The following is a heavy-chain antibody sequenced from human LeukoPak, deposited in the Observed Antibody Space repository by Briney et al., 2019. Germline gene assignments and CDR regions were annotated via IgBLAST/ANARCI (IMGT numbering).Heavy chain of an antibody. Sequence: PSETLSLTCAVSGGSISSYCWSWIRQPPGKGLEWNGYIYYSGSTNYNPSLRSRVTISVDTSKNQFSLKLSSVTAANTAVYYCARMYYYDSSGYYYGVEAFDIWGQGTMVTVSS. V-gene: IGHV4-59*01. CDR1: GGSISSYC. CDR2: IYYSGST. J-gene: IGHJ3*02. D-gene: IGHD3-22*01. CDR3: ARMYYYDSSGYYYGVEAFDI.